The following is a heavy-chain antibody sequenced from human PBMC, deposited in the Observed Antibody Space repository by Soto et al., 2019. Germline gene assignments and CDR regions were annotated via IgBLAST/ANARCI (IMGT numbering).Heavy chain of an antibody. CDR3: ARDPESWYESPYFDY. CDR2: ISYDGSNK. D-gene: IGHD6-13*01. V-gene: IGHV3-30-3*01. J-gene: IGHJ4*02. CDR1: GFTFSSYA. Sequence: GGSLRLSCAASGFTFSSYAMHWVRQAPGKGLEWVAVISYDGSNKYYADSVKGRFTISRDNSKNTLYLQMNSLRAEDTAVYYCARDPESWYESPYFDYWGQGTLVTVSS.